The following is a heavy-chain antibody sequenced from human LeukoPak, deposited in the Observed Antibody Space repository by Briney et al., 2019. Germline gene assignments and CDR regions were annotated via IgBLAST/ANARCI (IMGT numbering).Heavy chain of an antibody. CDR2: IYYSGST. J-gene: IGHJ4*02. CDR3: ARDRVRGSSNPYFDY. Sequence: PSETLSLTCTVSGGSISSGDYYWSWIRQPPGKGLEWIGYIYYSGSTNYNPSLKSRVTISIDTSKNQFSLKLSSVTAADTAVYYCARDRVRGSSNPYFDYWGQGTLVTVSS. D-gene: IGHD1-26*01. V-gene: IGHV4-61*08. CDR1: GGSISSGDYY.